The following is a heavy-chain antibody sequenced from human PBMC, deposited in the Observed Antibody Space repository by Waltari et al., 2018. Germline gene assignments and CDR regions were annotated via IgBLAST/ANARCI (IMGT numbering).Heavy chain of an antibody. CDR2: IYSDGRT. J-gene: IGHJ4*02. D-gene: IGHD6-19*01. Sequence: EMQLVESGGGLIQPGGSLRLSWAAPGFNVSRNYMSWVRPAPGEGLEWVSIIYSDGRTYYADSVKGRFTISRDNSKNTLYLQMNSLRAEDTAIYYCAREVYRSGGHWGQGTLVTVSS. CDR3: AREVYRSGGH. V-gene: IGHV3-53*01. CDR1: GFNVSRNY.